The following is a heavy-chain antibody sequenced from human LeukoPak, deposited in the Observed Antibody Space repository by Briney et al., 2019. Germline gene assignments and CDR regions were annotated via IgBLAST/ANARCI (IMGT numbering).Heavy chain of an antibody. V-gene: IGHV3-66*01. CDR3: ARGGYYDSSGYPRAFGI. Sequence: GGSLRLSCAASGFTVSSNYMSWVRQAPGKGLEWVSVIYSGGSTYYADSVKGRFTISRDNSKNTLYLQMNSLRAEDTAVYYCARGGYYDSSGYPRAFGIWGQGTMVTVSS. D-gene: IGHD3-22*01. J-gene: IGHJ3*02. CDR2: IYSGGST. CDR1: GFTVSSNY.